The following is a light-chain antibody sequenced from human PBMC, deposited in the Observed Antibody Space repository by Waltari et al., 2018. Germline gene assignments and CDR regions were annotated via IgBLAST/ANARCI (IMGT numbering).Light chain of an antibody. CDR1: QSISSY. CDR3: QQSYSTLTWT. CDR2: AAS. Sequence: DNQMTQSPYSLSASVGDRVTITCRVSQSISSYLNWYQQKPGKAPKLLIYAASSLQSGVPSRFSCSGSGTDCTLTISSLQPEDFATYYCQQSYSTLTWTFGQGTKVEIK. V-gene: IGKV1-39*01. J-gene: IGKJ1*01.